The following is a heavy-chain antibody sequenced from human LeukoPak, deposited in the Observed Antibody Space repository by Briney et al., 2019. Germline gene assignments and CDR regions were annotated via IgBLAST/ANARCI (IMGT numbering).Heavy chain of an antibody. J-gene: IGHJ6*03. D-gene: IGHD2-2*01. CDR2: IIPIFGTA. V-gene: IGHV1-69*05. CDR1: GGTFGSYA. Sequence: SVKVSCKASGGTFGSYAIGWVRQAPGQGLEWMGGIIPIFGTANYAQKFQGRVTITTDESTSTAYMELSSLRSEDTAVYYCATRRGTSSGYYMDVWGKGTTVTVSS. CDR3: ATRRGTSSGYYMDV.